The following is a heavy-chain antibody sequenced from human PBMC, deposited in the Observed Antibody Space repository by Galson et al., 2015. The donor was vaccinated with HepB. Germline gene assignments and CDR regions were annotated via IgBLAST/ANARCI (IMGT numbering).Heavy chain of an antibody. CDR2: ISTTDAYT. CDR3: VKEIRYPYGSGNPCFDL. Sequence: SLRLSCAASGFIFSDSYMSWIRQAPGKGLEWVSYISTTDAYTNYADSVKGRFTISRDNPKNSLYLQMNNLRPGGTAVYYCVKEIRYPYGSGNPCFDLWGQGILVTVSS. V-gene: IGHV3-11*05. J-gene: IGHJ5*02. D-gene: IGHD3-10*01. CDR1: GFIFSDSY.